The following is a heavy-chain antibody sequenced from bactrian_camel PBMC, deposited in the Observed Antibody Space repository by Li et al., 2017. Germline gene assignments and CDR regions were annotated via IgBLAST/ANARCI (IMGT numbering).Heavy chain of an antibody. CDR1: AITYGNY. V-gene: IGHV3S55*01. CDR2: INRVDTT. CDR3: AAGVFWYRDGGWTGCREYTY. Sequence: HVQLVESGGGSVQAGGSLRLSCVTSAITYGNYMGWFRQAPGKEREAVAAINRVDTTFYAGSVKGRFTISRDSAKRTVYLQMDSLQPEDTAMYYCAAGVFWYRDGGWTGCREYTYWGQGTQVTVSS. D-gene: IGHD3*01. J-gene: IGHJ4*01.